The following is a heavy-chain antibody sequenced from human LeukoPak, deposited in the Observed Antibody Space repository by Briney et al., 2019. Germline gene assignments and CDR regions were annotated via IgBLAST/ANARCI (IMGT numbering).Heavy chain of an antibody. CDR3: ARLGGPDYYFYYYMDV. Sequence: GGSLRLSWAASGFTLDDYGMSWVRQVPGKGLEWICGINWNGDGTGYADSVKGRFTISRDNAKNSLYLQMDSLRAEDTALYYCARLGGPDYYFYYYMDVWGKGTTVTVSS. CDR1: GFTLDDYG. CDR2: INWNGDGT. J-gene: IGHJ6*03. D-gene: IGHD1-26*01. V-gene: IGHV3-20*04.